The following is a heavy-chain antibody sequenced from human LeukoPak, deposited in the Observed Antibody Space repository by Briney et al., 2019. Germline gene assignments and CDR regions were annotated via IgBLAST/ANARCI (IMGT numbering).Heavy chain of an antibody. V-gene: IGHV3-21*04. CDR2: ISGTGNYI. Sequence: NSGGSLRLSCVASGFTFSSFSMNWVRQAPGKGLEWVSSISGTGNYIFDADSVKGRFTISRDNSKNSLYLQMNSMRTEDTALYHCAKDIYSGKYPTPGYYFDSWGQGTLVTVSS. CDR1: GFTFSSFS. J-gene: IGHJ4*02. D-gene: IGHD1-26*01. CDR3: AKDIYSGKYPTPGYYFDS.